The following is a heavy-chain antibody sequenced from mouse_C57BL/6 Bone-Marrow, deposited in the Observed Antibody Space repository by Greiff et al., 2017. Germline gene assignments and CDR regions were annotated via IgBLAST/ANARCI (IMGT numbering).Heavy chain of an antibody. CDR3: ARSTMVTLFDY. J-gene: IGHJ2*01. V-gene: IGHV1-50*01. D-gene: IGHD2-2*01. Sequence: QVQLQQPGAELVKPGASVKLSCKASGYTFTSYWMQWVKQRPGQGLEWIGEIDPSDSYTNYNQKFKGKATLTVDTSSSTAYMQLSSLTSEDSAVYYCARSTMVTLFDYGGQGTTLTVSS. CDR1: GYTFTSYW. CDR2: IDPSDSYT.